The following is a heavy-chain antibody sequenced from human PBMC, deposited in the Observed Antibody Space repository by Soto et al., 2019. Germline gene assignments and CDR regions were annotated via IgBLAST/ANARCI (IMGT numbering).Heavy chain of an antibody. CDR1: GFTFSNYA. CDR2: ISYDGSNK. V-gene: IGHV3-30*04. D-gene: IGHD6-25*01. CDR3: ARADGAAYYYGMDV. Sequence: QVQLVESGGGVVQPGRSLRLSCAASGFTFSNYAMHWVRQAPGKGLQWVAVISYDGSNKFYVDSMKGRFTISRDNSRNSVFMQMNSLRTEDTAVYYCARADGAAYYYGMDVWGQGTTVTVSS. J-gene: IGHJ6*02.